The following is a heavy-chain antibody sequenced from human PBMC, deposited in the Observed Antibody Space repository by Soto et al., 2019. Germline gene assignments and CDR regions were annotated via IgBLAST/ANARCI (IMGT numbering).Heavy chain of an antibody. CDR1: GYTFTSYG. J-gene: IGHJ5*02. CDR3: ARTTIFGVVIISDNWFDP. D-gene: IGHD3-3*01. Sequence: ASVKVYCKASGYTFTSYGISWVRQAPGQGLEWMGWISAYNGSTNYAQKLQGRVTMTTDTSTSTAYMELRSLRSDDTAVYYCARTTIFGVVIISDNWFDPWGQGTLFT. CDR2: ISAYNGST. V-gene: IGHV1-18*04.